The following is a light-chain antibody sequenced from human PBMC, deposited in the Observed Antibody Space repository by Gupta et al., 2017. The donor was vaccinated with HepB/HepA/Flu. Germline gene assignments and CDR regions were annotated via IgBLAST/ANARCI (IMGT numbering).Light chain of an antibody. V-gene: IGKV3-20*01. CDR2: ATS. Sequence: EIVLTQSPGTLSLSPGERATISCRASQSVRTRYLAWFQQRPGQAPRVLIYATSSRAAGTPDRFSGNGSGTDFTLTVSRLGPEDFAVYYCQQYDKSPRTFGQGTIVDIK. J-gene: IGKJ1*01. CDR1: QSVRTRY. CDR3: QQYDKSPRT.